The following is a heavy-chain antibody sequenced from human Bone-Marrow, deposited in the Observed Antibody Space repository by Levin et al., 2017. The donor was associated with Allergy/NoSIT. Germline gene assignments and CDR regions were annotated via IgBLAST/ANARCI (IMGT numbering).Heavy chain of an antibody. CDR3: ARGELGSGYLFDY. Sequence: GESLKISCKTSGYTFTSFDINWVRQATGQGLEWMGWMYPNSDNEGYAQKFQGRVTMTRNTSISTAYMELSSLRSEDTAIYYCARGELGSGYLFDYWGQGTLVTVSS. V-gene: IGHV1-8*01. J-gene: IGHJ4*02. D-gene: IGHD5-12*01. CDR1: GYTFTSFD. CDR2: MYPNSDNE.